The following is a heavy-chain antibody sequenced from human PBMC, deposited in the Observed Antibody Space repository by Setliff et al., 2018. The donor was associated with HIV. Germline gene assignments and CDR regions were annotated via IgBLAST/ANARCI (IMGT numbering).Heavy chain of an antibody. CDR2: IFYIGDT. Sequence: PSETLSLTCGVSGGPINSNTYYWGWIRQPPGKGLEWIGSIFYIGDTYYNPSLQSRVTILVDTSKNHFSLELNSVPAADTAFYWCARDGLRPPWAPEYYHHFFMDVWAKGTTVTVSS. V-gene: IGHV4-39*07. CDR1: GGPINSNTYY. CDR3: ARDGLRPPWAPEYYHHFFMDV. D-gene: IGHD3-10*01. J-gene: IGHJ6*03.